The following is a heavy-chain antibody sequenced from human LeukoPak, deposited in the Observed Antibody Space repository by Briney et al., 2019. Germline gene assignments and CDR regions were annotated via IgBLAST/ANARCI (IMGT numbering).Heavy chain of an antibody. CDR3: ARVVASYRNYYYMDV. J-gene: IGHJ6*03. D-gene: IGHD3-10*01. CDR1: GASISGFY. CDR2: IYTSGTI. Sequence: SETLSLTCTISGASISGFYWSWIRQPAGKGLEWIGRIYTSGTIAYNPSLKSRVTMSVDTSMNHFSLKLSSVTAADTAVYYCARVVASYRNYYYMDVWGKGTTVTVSS. V-gene: IGHV4-4*07.